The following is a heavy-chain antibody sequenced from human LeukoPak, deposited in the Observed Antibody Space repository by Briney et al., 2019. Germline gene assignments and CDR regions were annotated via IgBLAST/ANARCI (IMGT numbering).Heavy chain of an antibody. Sequence: SETLSLTCTVSGGSISSSSYYWGWIRQPPGKGLEWIGSIYYSGSTYYNPSLKSRVTISVDTSKNQFSLKLSSVTAADTAVYYCARPNLGYCSSTSCYDWFDPWGQGTLATVSS. CDR2: IYYSGST. CDR3: ARPNLGYCSSTSCYDWFDP. CDR1: GGSISSSSYY. J-gene: IGHJ5*02. D-gene: IGHD2-2*01. V-gene: IGHV4-39*01.